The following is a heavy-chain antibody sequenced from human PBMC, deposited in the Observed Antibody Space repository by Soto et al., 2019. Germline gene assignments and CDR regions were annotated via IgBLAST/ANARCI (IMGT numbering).Heavy chain of an antibody. D-gene: IGHD2-21*02. Sequence: SETLSLTCTVSGGSLSNYYWSWIRQPPGKGLEWIGYIYHSGSTYYNPSLKSRVTISVDRSKNQFSLKLSSVTAADTAVYYCARDLWGYCGTDCYPLDVWGQGTTVTVS. CDR1: GGSLSNYY. CDR2: IYHSGST. V-gene: IGHV4-59*12. J-gene: IGHJ6*02. CDR3: ARDLWGYCGTDCYPLDV.